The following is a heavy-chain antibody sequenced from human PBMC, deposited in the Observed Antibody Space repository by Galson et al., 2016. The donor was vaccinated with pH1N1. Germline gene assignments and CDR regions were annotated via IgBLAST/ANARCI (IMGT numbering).Heavy chain of an antibody. Sequence: SVKVSCKASGYTFTAYYIHWVRQAPGQGLEWMGWINPDSGGTRFAQKFQGWVTMTRDTSIRTAYMELSRLKTDDTAVYYCARVGRGTSGFDYWGQGALVAVSS. CDR2: INPDSGGT. J-gene: IGHJ4*02. CDR1: GYTFTAYY. CDR3: ARVGRGTSGFDY. V-gene: IGHV1-2*04. D-gene: IGHD2-15*01.